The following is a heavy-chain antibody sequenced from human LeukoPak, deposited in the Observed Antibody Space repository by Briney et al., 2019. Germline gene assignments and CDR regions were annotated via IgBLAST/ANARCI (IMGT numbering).Heavy chain of an antibody. J-gene: IGHJ4*02. Sequence: GGTLRLSCAASGFTFSNYGMNWVRQAPGKGLEWVSAISGSGHNTYYADSVKGRFTISRDNSKNSLYVQMNSLRAEDTAVYYCAKTPTYYYDSSGYFLRTYFDYWGQGTLVTVSS. D-gene: IGHD3-22*01. CDR3: AKTPTYYYDSSGYFLRTYFDY. CDR1: GFTFSNYG. V-gene: IGHV3-23*01. CDR2: ISGSGHNT.